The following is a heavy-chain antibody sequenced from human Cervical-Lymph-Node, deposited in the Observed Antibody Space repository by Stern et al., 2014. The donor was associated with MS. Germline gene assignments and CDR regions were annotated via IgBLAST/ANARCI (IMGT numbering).Heavy chain of an antibody. J-gene: IGHJ2*01. V-gene: IGHV4-61*02. CDR1: GASVSSGNYF. D-gene: IGHD2-21*02. Sequence: QLQLQESGPGLVKPSQTLSLTCAVSGASVSSGNYFWSWIRQPAGKGLEWIGRIYGSGSTNYNASLKSRVSMSMDTSNNHLSLKLSSRTAADTAIYFCARGSLGLQVTAPAWYFDLWGRGTLVTVSS. CDR3: ARGSLGLQVTAPAWYFDL. CDR2: IYGSGST.